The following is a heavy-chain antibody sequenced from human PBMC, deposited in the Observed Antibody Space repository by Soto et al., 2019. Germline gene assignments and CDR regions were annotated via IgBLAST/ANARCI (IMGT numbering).Heavy chain of an antibody. CDR3: TTDLSRGAPKLRFFRQTLYSYAMDV. CDR1: GFIFRNAW. D-gene: IGHD3-3*01. V-gene: IGHV3-15*05. CDR2: IKSKTDGGTT. Sequence: EVQLVESGGGLVQPGGSLRLSCAASGFIFRNAWMSWVRQTPGRGLEWVGRIKSKTDGGTTDHAAPVQGRFTFSRDDSKNTLYLQMYSLKIEATAVYYCTTDLSRGAPKLRFFRQTLYSYAMDVWGQGTTVTVSS. J-gene: IGHJ6*02.